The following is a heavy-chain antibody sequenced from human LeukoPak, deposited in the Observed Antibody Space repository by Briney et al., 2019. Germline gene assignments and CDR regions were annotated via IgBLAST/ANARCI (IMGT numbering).Heavy chain of an antibody. CDR3: AKEGGYCSGGRCYWDAFDI. CDR2: IWYDGSKK. V-gene: IGHV3-33*06. D-gene: IGHD2-15*01. J-gene: IGHJ3*02. Sequence: PGGSLRLSCAASGFTFSSYNMHWVRQAPGKGLEWVAVIWYDGSKKYYADSVKGRFTISRDNSKNTLYLQMNSLRAEDTAVYYCAKEGGYCSGGRCYWDAFDIWGQGAMVTVSS. CDR1: GFTFSSYN.